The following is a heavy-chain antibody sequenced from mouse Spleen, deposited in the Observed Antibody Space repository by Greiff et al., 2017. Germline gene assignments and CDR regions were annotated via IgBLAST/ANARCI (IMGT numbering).Heavy chain of an antibody. D-gene: IGHD4-1*01. CDR2: INPYNGGT. V-gene: IGHV1-18*01. CDR3: AREGANWEVYYAMDY. CDR1: GYSFTGYT. Sequence: VHVKQSGPELVKPGASMKISCKASGYSFTGYTMNWVKQSHGKNLEWIGLINPYNGGTSYNQKFKGKATLTVDKSSSTAYMELLSLTSEDSAVYYCAREGANWEVYYAMDYWGQGTSVTVSS. J-gene: IGHJ4*01.